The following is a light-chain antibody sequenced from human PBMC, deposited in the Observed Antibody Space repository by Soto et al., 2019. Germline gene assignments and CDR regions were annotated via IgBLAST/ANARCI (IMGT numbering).Light chain of an antibody. J-gene: IGKJ3*01. Sequence: DIQMTQSPSTLSASVGDRVTITCRASQNIIRWLAWYQQKPGKAPKLLIYDASILESGVPSRFSGSGSGTEFTLTLSSLQPDDFASYYGQQYNTYWTFGPGTKVDIK. CDR3: QQYNTYWT. V-gene: IGKV1-5*01. CDR1: QNIIRW. CDR2: DAS.